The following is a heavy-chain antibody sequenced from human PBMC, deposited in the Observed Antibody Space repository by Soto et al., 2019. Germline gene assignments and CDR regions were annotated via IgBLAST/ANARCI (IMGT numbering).Heavy chain of an antibody. CDR1: GFSFSDYG. J-gene: IGHJ6*02. CDR3: AKDIPPEIDDFWHGMDV. CDR2: ISYGGTRK. Sequence: QVQLVESGGGVVQPGGSLRLSCGASGFSFSDYGMYWVRQAPGKWLEWVAVISYGGTRKYYADSVKGRFTISRDNSKNTLYLQMNRLRAEDTAVYYCAKDIPPEIDDFWHGMDVWGQGTTVTVSS. V-gene: IGHV3-30*18. D-gene: IGHD3-3*01.